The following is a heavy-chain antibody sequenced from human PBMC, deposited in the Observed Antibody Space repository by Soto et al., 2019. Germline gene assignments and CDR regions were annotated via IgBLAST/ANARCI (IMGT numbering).Heavy chain of an antibody. CDR1: GYTFTTYG. J-gene: IGHJ6*02. D-gene: IGHD6-19*01. Sequence: QVQLVQSGAEVKKPGASVKVSCKASGYTFTTYGISWVRQAPGQGLEWMGWISAYNGNTNYAQKLQGRVTMTTDTSTSTAYRELRRLRSDDTAVYYCARQQWLYYYYGMDVWGQGTTVTVSS. CDR3: ARQQWLYYYYGMDV. V-gene: IGHV1-18*01. CDR2: ISAYNGNT.